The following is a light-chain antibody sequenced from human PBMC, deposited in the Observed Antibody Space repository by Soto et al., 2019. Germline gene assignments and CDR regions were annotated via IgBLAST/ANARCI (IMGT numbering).Light chain of an antibody. Sequence: QSALTQPASVSGSPGQSITISCTGTSSDVGGYNFVSWYQQRPGKAPKLMIYEVSNRPSGVSNRFSGSNSGNTASLTISGLQVEDEADYYCSSCRGITALVFGGGTKLTVL. J-gene: IGLJ3*02. V-gene: IGLV2-14*03. CDR1: SSDVGGYNF. CDR3: SSCRGITALV. CDR2: EVS.